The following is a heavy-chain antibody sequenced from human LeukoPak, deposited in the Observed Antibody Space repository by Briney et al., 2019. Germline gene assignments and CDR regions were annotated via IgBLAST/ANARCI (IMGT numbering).Heavy chain of an antibody. D-gene: IGHD4-11*01. J-gene: IGHJ6*02. Sequence: GASVKVSCKASGGTFSSYAISWVRQAPGQGLEWMGGIIPIFGTANYAQKFQGRVTMTRDTSTSTVYMELSSLRSEDTAVYYCARDRPTVKDYYYGMDVWGQGTTVTVSS. CDR2: IIPIFGTA. CDR1: GGTFSSYA. CDR3: ARDRPTVKDYYYGMDV. V-gene: IGHV1-69*05.